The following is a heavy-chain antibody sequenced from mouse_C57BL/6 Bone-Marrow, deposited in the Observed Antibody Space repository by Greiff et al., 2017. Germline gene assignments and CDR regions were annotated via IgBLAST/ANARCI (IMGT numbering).Heavy chain of an antibody. CDR3: VYYGYDYYAMDY. J-gene: IGHJ4*01. CDR2: IYPGSGNT. CDR1: GYSFTSYY. Sequence: QVQLKQSGPELVKPGASVKISCKASGYSFTSYYIHWVKQRPGQGLEWIGWIYPGSGNTKYNEKFKGKATLTADTSSSPAYMQLSSLTSEDSAVYYCVYYGYDYYAMDYWGQGTSVTVSS. V-gene: IGHV1-66*01. D-gene: IGHD2-2*01.